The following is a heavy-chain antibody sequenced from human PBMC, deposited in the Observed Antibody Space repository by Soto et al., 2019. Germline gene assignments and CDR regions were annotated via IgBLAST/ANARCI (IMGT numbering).Heavy chain of an antibody. CDR3: AKGSSYSSSWVEIDY. CDR2: ISGSGGST. D-gene: IGHD6-13*01. CDR1: GFTFSSYA. Sequence: GGSLRLSCAASGFTFSSYAMSWVRQAPGKGLEWVSAISGSGGSTYYADSVRGRFTISRDNSKNTLYLQMNSLRAEDTAVYYCAKGSSYSSSWVEIDYWGQGTLVTVSS. J-gene: IGHJ4*02. V-gene: IGHV3-23*01.